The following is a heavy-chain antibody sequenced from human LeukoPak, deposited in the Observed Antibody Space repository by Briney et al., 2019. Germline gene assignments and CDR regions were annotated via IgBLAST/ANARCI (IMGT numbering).Heavy chain of an antibody. CDR1: GGSISSGDYY. V-gene: IGHV4-30-4*01. J-gene: IGHJ4*02. CDR2: IYDSGST. Sequence: PSETLSLTCTVSGGSISSGDYYWSWIRQPPGKGLEWIGYIYDSGSTYYNPSLKSRVTISVDTSKNQFSLKLSSVTAADTAVYYCARAGLVVPAANFDYWGQGTLVTVSS. D-gene: IGHD2-2*01. CDR3: ARAGLVVPAANFDY.